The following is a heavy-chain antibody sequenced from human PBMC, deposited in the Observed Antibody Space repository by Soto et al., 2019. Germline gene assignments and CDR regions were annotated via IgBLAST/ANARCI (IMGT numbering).Heavy chain of an antibody. CDR1: ACTLSSYA. CDR2: IRGSGGST. D-gene: IGHD3-3*01. J-gene: IGHJ5*02. CDR3: AKPDDDFWSGTPTCFEP. Sequence: PGLSRRLPCAAVACTLSSYAMRQISQTPGKGLQWVSAIRGSGGSTYYADSVKGRLSISRDNSKNTLYLQMNSLRAEDTAVYYCAKPDDDFWSGTPTCFEPWGQGTLVPGSS. V-gene: IGHV3-23*01.